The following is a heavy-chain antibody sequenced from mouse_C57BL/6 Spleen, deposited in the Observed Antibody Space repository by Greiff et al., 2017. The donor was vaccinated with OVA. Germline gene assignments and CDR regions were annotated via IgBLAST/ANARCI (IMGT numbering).Heavy chain of an antibody. V-gene: IGHV1-61*01. CDR2: IYPSDIET. Sequence: QVQLQQPGAELVRPGSSVKLSCKASGYTFTSYWMDWVKQRPGQGLEWIGNIYPSDIETHYNQKFKDKATLTVDKSSSTAYMQLSSLTSEDSAVYYCARRGGSRGFDYWGQGTTLTVSS. CDR3: ARRGGSRGFDY. CDR1: GYTFTSYW. J-gene: IGHJ2*01.